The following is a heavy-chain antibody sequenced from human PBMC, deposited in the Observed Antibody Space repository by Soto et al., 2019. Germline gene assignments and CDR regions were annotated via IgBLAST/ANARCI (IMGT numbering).Heavy chain of an antibody. CDR3: ARDSSSGLYMAEGC. J-gene: IGHJ4*02. Sequence: QVQLVQSGAEVKKPGASVKVSCKASGYTFTAYYMHWVRQTPGHGLEWMGWINANSGGTNYAQRFQGRVNMNREPSMNKAFKELSRLRSEDSAVYYWARDSSSGLYMAEGCWGQGALVAVSS. CDR1: GYTFTAYY. CDR2: INANSGGT. V-gene: IGHV1-2*02. D-gene: IGHD6-19*01.